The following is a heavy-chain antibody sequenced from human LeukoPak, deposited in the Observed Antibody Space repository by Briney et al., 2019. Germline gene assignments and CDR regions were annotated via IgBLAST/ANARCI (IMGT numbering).Heavy chain of an antibody. CDR1: GGSISSYY. CDR3: ASGGAARVFDY. D-gene: IGHD6-6*01. V-gene: IGHV4-59*08. CDR2: IYYSGST. Sequence: SETLSLTCTVSGGSISSYYWSWIRQPPGKGLEWIGYIYYSGSTYYNPSLKSRVTISVDTSKNQFSLKLSSVTAADTAVYYCASGGAARVFDYWGQGTLVTVSS. J-gene: IGHJ4*02.